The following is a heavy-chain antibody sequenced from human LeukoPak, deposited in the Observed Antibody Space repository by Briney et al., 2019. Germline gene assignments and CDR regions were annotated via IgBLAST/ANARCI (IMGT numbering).Heavy chain of an antibody. CDR3: ARVDLEWVPQGDYYYYYMDV. D-gene: IGHD3-3*01. J-gene: IGHJ6*03. V-gene: IGHV4-4*07. CDR1: GGSISSYC. CDR2: IYTSGST. Sequence: SETLSLTYTVSGGSISSYCWSWIRQPAGKGLEWIGRIYTSGSTNYNPSLKSRVTMSVDTSKNQFSLKLSSVTAADTAVYYCARVDLEWVPQGDYYYYYMDVWGEGTTVTVSS.